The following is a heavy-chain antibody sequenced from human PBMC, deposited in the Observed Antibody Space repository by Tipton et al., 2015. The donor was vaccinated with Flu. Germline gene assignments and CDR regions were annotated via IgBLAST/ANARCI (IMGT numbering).Heavy chain of an antibody. CDR2: VFYTGSR. V-gene: IGHV4-38-2*01. CDR3: AAVVGNGNWLDH. CDR1: GYSVSSGYY. Sequence: GLVKPSGTLSLTCAVSGYSVSSGYYWAWIRQPPGKGLEWIGNVFYTGSRDHNPSLRSRVMMSVDRSKNQFSLTLGSATAADTAVYYCAAVVGNGNWLDHWGQGIQVTVSS. J-gene: IGHJ5*02. D-gene: IGHD6-19*01.